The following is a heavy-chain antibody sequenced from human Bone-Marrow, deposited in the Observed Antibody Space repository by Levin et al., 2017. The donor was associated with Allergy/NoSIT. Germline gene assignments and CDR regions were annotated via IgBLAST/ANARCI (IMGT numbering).Heavy chain of an antibody. CDR3: ARAGAGMTTVTPFDY. J-gene: IGHJ4*02. D-gene: IGHD4-11*01. V-gene: IGHV1-69*06. CDR1: GGTFSSYA. CDR2: IIPIFGTA. Sequence: TGESLKISCKASGGTFSSYAISWVRQAPGQGLEWMGGIIPIFGTANYAQKFQGRVTITADKSTSTAYMELSSLRSEDTAVYYCARAGAGMTTVTPFDYWGQGTLVTVSS.